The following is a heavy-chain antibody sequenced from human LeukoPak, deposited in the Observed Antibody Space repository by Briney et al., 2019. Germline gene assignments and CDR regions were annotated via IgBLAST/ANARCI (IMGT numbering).Heavy chain of an antibody. J-gene: IGHJ4*02. Sequence: SETLSLTCTVSGGSISSYYWSWIRQPPGKGLEWIGYIYYSGSSNYNPSLKSRVTISVDTSKDQSSLKLSSVTAADTAVYYCARNRASGTPYFDYWGQGLLVTVSS. CDR1: GGSISSYY. V-gene: IGHV4-59*08. CDR3: ARNRASGTPYFDY. CDR2: IYYSGSS. D-gene: IGHD3-10*01.